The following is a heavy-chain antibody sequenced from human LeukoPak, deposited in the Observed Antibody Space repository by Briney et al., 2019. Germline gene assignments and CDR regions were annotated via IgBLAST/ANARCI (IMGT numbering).Heavy chain of an antibody. CDR1: GFAFSSYV. CDR3: AKVDGVRAAPGRGRVDS. D-gene: IGHD6-13*01. V-gene: IGHV3-23*01. CDR2: ISGSGGSP. Sequence: GGSLRLSCAASGFAFSSYVMTWVRQAPGKGLEWVSGISGSGGSPYDADSVKGRFTVSRDNSKSTLDLQLNSLRVEDTAVYYCAKVDGVRAAPGRGRVDSWGQGTLVTVSS. J-gene: IGHJ4*02.